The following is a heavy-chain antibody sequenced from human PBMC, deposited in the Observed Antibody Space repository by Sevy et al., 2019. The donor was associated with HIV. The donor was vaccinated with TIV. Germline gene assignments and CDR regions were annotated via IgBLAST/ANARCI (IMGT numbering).Heavy chain of an antibody. J-gene: IGHJ4*02. Sequence: GGSLRRSCAASRFTFSRYEMNWVRQAPGKGLEWIAVISSSGSNIYYADSVKGRFAISRDNARISLFLQMNSLRVEDTAVYYCARTIPGYYFDYWGQGALVTVSS. CDR2: ISSSGSNI. V-gene: IGHV3-48*03. CDR3: ARTIPGYYFDY. D-gene: IGHD3-3*01. CDR1: RFTFSRYE.